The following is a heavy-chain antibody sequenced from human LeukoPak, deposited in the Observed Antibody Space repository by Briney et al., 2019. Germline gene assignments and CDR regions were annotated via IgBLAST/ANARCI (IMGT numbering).Heavy chain of an antibody. Sequence: GGSLRLSCAASGFTFSSYGMHWVRQAPGKGLKWVAFIRYDGSNKYYADSVKGRFTISRDNSKNTLYLQMNSLRAEDTAVYYCAKAGRWLQLTGYWGQGTLVTVSS. CDR2: IRYDGSNK. V-gene: IGHV3-30*02. J-gene: IGHJ4*02. D-gene: IGHD5-24*01. CDR3: AKAGRWLQLTGY. CDR1: GFTFSSYG.